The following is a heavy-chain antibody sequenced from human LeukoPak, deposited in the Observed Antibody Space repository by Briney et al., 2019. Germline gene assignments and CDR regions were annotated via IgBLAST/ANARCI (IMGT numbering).Heavy chain of an antibody. CDR3: AKGPLSRYQDNWFDP. CDR1: GFTFSRFA. Sequence: GGSLRLSCAASGFTFSRFAMHWVRQAPGKGLEWVSAISGSGGSTYYADSVKGRFTISRDNSKNTLYLQMNSLRAEDTAVYYCAKGPLSRYQDNWFDPWGQGTLVTVSS. D-gene: IGHD2-2*01. CDR2: ISGSGGST. J-gene: IGHJ5*02. V-gene: IGHV3-23*01.